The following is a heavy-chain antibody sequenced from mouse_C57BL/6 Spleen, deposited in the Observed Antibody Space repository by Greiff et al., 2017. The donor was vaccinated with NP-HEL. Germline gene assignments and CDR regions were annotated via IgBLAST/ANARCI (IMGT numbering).Heavy chain of an antibody. V-gene: IGHV5-9-1*02. Sequence: EVKLVESGEGLVKPGGSLKLSCAASGFTFSSYAMSWVRQTPEKRLEWVAYISSGGDYIYYAETVKGRFTISRDNARNTLYLQMSSLKSEDTAMYYCTRERALVFKMGCWGQRTSVTVSS. J-gene: IGHJ4*01. CDR2: ISSGGDYI. CDR3: TRERALVFKMGC. CDR1: GFTFSSYA. D-gene: IGHD2-10*02.